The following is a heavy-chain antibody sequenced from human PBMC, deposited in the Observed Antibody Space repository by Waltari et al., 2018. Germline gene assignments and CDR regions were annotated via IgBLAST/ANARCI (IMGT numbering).Heavy chain of an antibody. V-gene: IGHV3-53*01. CDR3: ARPVGNET. Sequence: EVQLVESGGGLVQPGGSLRLSCAASGFSVSGVYMTWVRQAPGKGLQWVSIIYSGGSTYYADSVKSRFTISRDNSKNTVFLQMNSLRVDDTAVYYCARPVGNETWGQGTLVTVSS. J-gene: IGHJ5*02. CDR2: IYSGGST. CDR1: GFSVSGVY. D-gene: IGHD1-26*01.